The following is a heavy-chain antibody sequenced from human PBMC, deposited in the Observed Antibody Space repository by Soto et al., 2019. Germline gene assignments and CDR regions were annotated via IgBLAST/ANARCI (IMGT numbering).Heavy chain of an antibody. CDR3: ARRFSVTTMRGFFES. CDR2: IYHHGST. Sequence: QVQLQESGPGLVKPSETLSLTCAVSNGSINTSFWWRWVRQSPGKAMEWIGEIYHHGSTNYNPSHKSRVTVSIDKSRNQFSLKLYSVTTAGTAIYYCARRFSVTTMRGFFESWGQGSLVTVSS. V-gene: IGHV4-4*02. CDR1: NGSINTSFW. D-gene: IGHD4-17*01. J-gene: IGHJ4*02.